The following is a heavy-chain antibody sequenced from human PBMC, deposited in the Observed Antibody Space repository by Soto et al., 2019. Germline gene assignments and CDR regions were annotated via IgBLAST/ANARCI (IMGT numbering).Heavy chain of an antibody. D-gene: IGHD3-22*01. CDR3: AKSALSMIVVATPYYFDY. CDR2: ISGSGGST. Sequence: GGSLRLSCAASGFTFSSYAMSWVRQAPGKGLEWVSAISGSGGSTYYADSVKGRFTISRDNSKNTLYLQMNSLRAEDTAVYYCAKSALSMIVVATPYYFDYWGQGTLVTVSS. V-gene: IGHV3-23*01. CDR1: GFTFSSYA. J-gene: IGHJ4*02.